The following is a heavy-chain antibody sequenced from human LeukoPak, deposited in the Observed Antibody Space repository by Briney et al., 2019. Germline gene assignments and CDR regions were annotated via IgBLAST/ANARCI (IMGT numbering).Heavy chain of an antibody. V-gene: IGHV3-30*04. D-gene: IGHD2-15*01. CDR1: GFTFSSYA. CDR3: ARGTRRYCSGGSCYFELGY. CDR2: ISYDGSNK. J-gene: IGHJ4*02. Sequence: PGGSLRLSCAASGFTFSSYAMHWVRQAPGKGLEWVAVISYDGSNKYYADSVKGRFTISRDNSKNTLYLQMNSLRAEDTAVYYCARGTRRYCSGGSCYFELGYWGQGTLVTVSS.